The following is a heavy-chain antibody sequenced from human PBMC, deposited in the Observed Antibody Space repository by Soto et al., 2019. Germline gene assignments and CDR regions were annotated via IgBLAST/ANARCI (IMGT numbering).Heavy chain of an antibody. J-gene: IGHJ4*02. CDR3: AKEGGGFADSAHH. V-gene: IGHV3-30*18. CDR1: GFTFSSYG. Sequence: VGSLRLSCAASGFTFSSYGMHWVRQAPGKGLEWVTGILYDGSDKYYADSVKGRFTISRENSKNTLYLQMNSLRTEDSAVYYCAKEGGGFADSAHHWGQATPVTVYS. CDR2: ILYDGSDK. D-gene: IGHD3-16*01.